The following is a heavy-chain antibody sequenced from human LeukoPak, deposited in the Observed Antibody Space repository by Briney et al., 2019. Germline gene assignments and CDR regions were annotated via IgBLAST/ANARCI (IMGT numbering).Heavy chain of an antibody. CDR1: GGTFSSYA. Sequence: VASVKVSCKASGGTFSSYAISGVRQATGQGLDWMGWMNPNSGNTGYAQKFQGRVTMTRTTYISTVYMELSSLRSEDTAVYYCARGSKSSGSYYFDYWGQGTLVTVSS. CDR3: ARGSKSSGSYYFDY. J-gene: IGHJ4*02. V-gene: IGHV1-8*02. CDR2: MNPNSGNT. D-gene: IGHD3-22*01.